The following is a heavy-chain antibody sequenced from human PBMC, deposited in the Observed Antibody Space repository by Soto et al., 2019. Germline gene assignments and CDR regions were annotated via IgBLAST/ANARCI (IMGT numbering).Heavy chain of an antibody. CDR3: AKEGLVEWSPNWYYAMDV. V-gene: IGHV3-30*18. D-gene: IGHD3-3*01. CDR2: ISYDGTNK. Sequence: PGGSLRLSCVGSGLTFSSYGIHWVRQAPGKGLEWVSVISYDGTNKNYADSVKGRFTISRDNSQNALYLQMDSLRPEDTAVYYCAKEGLVEWSPNWYYAMDVWGQGTTVTASS. CDR1: GLTFSSYG. J-gene: IGHJ6*02.